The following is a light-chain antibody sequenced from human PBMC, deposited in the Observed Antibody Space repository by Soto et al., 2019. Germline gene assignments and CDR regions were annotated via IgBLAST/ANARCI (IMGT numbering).Light chain of an antibody. CDR2: EVS. V-gene: IGLV2-14*01. Sequence: QSALTQPASVSGSPGQSITISCTGTSSDVGGYNYVSWYQQHPGKAPKLMISEVSNRPSGVSDRFSGSKSGNTASLTISGLQSEDEADYYCASLTTTNFVFGTGTKLTVL. CDR3: ASLTTTNFV. CDR1: SSDVGGYNY. J-gene: IGLJ1*01.